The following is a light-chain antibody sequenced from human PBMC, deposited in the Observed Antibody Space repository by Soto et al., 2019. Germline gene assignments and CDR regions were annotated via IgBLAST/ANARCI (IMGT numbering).Light chain of an antibody. V-gene: IGKV1-5*01. J-gene: IGKJ2*03. CDR1: QSVFIW. Sequence: DIQLTQSPSIVSASLGDRVTISCRASQSVFIWLAWYQQKRGKAPKLLIYDASALETGVPPRFSGSGFETEFTLSIDGLQSDDFAVYYCHQYQNYSSSFRQGTELEI. CDR3: HQYQNYSSS. CDR2: DAS.